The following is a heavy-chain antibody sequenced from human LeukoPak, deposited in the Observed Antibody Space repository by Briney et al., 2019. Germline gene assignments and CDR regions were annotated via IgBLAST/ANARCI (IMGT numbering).Heavy chain of an antibody. CDR2: INPNSGGT. D-gene: IGHD3-22*01. V-gene: IGHV1-2*02. J-gene: IGHJ5*02. Sequence: ASVKVSCKASGYTFTGYYMHWVRQGPGQRLEWMGWINPNSGGTNYAQKFQGRVTMTRDTSISTAYMELSRLRSDDTAVYYCARDRKYYYDSSGYSRRYNWFDPWGQGTLVTVSS. CDR1: GYTFTGYY. CDR3: ARDRKYYYDSSGYSRRYNWFDP.